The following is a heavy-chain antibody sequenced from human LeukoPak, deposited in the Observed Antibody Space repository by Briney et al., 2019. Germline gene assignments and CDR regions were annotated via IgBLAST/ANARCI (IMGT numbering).Heavy chain of an antibody. CDR1: GFTFSSYV. Sequence: PGGSLRLSCAASGFTFSSYVMSWVRQAPGKGLEWVSAISGSGGSTYYADSVKGRFTISRDNSKNTLYLQMNSLRAEDTAVYYCAKDPLVRYCSSTSCHLDWGQGTLVTVSS. CDR2: ISGSGGST. CDR3: AKDPLVRYCSSTSCHLD. D-gene: IGHD2-2*01. V-gene: IGHV3-23*01. J-gene: IGHJ1*01.